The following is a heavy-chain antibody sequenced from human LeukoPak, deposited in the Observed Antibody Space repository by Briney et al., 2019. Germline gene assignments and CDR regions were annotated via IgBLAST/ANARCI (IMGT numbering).Heavy chain of an antibody. D-gene: IGHD6-19*01. CDR2: INHSGST. J-gene: IGHJ5*02. CDR1: GGSFSGYY. Sequence: SETLSLTCAVYGGSFSGYYWSWIRQPPGKGLEWIGEINHSGSTNYNPSLKSRVTISVDTSKNQFSLKLNSVTAADTAVYYCARGRNTVAGLLPNWFDPWGQGTLVTVSS. V-gene: IGHV4-34*01. CDR3: ARGRNTVAGLLPNWFDP.